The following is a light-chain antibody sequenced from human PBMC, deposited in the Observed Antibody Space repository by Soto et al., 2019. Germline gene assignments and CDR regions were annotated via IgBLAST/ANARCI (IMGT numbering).Light chain of an antibody. Sequence: QSALIQPASVSGSPGQSITISCTGTSSDIGSYNYVSWYQQHPGKAPKLIISDVSNRPSGVSNRFSGSKSGNTASLIISGLQAEDEGDYYCSSYRTSSTPLVFGTGTKLTVL. J-gene: IGLJ1*01. V-gene: IGLV2-14*03. CDR3: SSYRTSSTPLV. CDR2: DVS. CDR1: SSDIGSYNY.